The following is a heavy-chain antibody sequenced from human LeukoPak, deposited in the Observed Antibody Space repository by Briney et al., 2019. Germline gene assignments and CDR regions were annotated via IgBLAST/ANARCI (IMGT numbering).Heavy chain of an antibody. CDR1: GFTFSSYT. CDR2: ISSSSSYI. V-gene: IGHV3-21*01. CDR3: ARGYSGYDWYSYYYYYMDV. D-gene: IGHD5-12*01. J-gene: IGHJ6*03. Sequence: PGGSLRLSCAASGFTFSSYTMHWVRQAPEKGLEWVSSISSSSSYIYYADSVKGRFTISRDNAKNSLYLQMNSLRAEDTAVYYCARGYSGYDWYSYYYYYMDVWGKGTTVTVSS.